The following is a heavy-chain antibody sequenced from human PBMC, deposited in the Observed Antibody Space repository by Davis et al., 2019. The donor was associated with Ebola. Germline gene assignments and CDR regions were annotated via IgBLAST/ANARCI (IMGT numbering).Heavy chain of an antibody. J-gene: IGHJ6*03. CDR2: IYYSGST. CDR1: GGSISSYY. CDR3: ARLRGVEATFSQYYYMDV. D-gene: IGHD5-12*01. Sequence: MPSETLSLTCTVSGGSISSYYWSWIRQPPGKGLEWIGYIYYSGSTNYDPSLKSRVTISVDTSKNQFSLKVSSVTAADTAVYYCARLRGVEATFSQYYYMDVWGKGTTVTVSS. V-gene: IGHV4-59*12.